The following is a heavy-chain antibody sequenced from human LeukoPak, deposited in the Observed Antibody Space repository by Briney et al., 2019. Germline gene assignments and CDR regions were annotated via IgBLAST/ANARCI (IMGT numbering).Heavy chain of an antibody. CDR1: GYTFTSYG. J-gene: IGHJ5*02. CDR2: ISAYNGNT. Sequence: ASVKVSCKASGYTFTSYGISWVRQAPGQGLEWMGWISAYNGNTNYAQKLQGRVTMTTDTSTSTAYMELRSLRSDDTAVYYCASNTYYYGSGSSPYNWFDPWGQGTLVTVSS. CDR3: ASNTYYYGSGSSPYNWFDP. D-gene: IGHD3-10*01. V-gene: IGHV1-18*01.